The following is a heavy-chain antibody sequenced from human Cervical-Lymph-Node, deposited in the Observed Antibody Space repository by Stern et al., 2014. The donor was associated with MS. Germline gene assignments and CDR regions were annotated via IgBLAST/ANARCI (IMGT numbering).Heavy chain of an antibody. CDR3: ARVGTLLEWFLPLDY. D-gene: IGHD3-3*01. V-gene: IGHV1-18*04. CDR2: ISAYNGNT. Sequence: MQLVESGAEVKKHGASVKVSCKASGYTFTSYGISWVRQAPGQGLEWMGWISAYNGNTNYAQKLQGRVTMTTDTSTSTAYMELRSLRSDDTAVYYCARVGTLLEWFLPLDYWGQGTLVTVSS. J-gene: IGHJ4*02. CDR1: GYTFTSYG.